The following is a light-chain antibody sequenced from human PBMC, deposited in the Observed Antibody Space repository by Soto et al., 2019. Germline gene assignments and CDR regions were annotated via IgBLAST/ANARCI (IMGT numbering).Light chain of an antibody. J-gene: IGKJ4*01. CDR3: QQYGSTSLT. CDR2: GAS. CDR1: QSVISY. Sequence: ESVLTQSPGTLSLSPGERATLSCRASQSVISYLAWYQQKPGQAPRLLIYGASSRATGIPDRFSGSGSGTDFTLTISRLEPEDFAVYYCQQYGSTSLTFGGGTKVEIK. V-gene: IGKV3-20*01.